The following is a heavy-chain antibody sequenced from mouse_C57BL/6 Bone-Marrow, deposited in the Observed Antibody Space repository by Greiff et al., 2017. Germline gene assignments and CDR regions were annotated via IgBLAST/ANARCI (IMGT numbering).Heavy chain of an antibody. D-gene: IGHD1-1*01. CDR3: ARERDYGTYWYFDV. V-gene: IGHV3-1*01. J-gene: IGHJ1*03. Sequence: EVQLQESGPGMVKPSQSLSLTCTVTGYSITSGYDWHWIRHFPGNKLEWMGYISYSGSTNYNPSLKSRISITHDTSKNHFFLKLNSVTTDDTATYYCARERDYGTYWYFDVWGTGTTVTVSS. CDR2: ISYSGST. CDR1: GYSITSGYD.